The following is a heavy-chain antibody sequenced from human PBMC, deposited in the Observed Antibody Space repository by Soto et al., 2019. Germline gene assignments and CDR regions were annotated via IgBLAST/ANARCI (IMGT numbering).Heavy chain of an antibody. V-gene: IGHV4-31*03. Sequence: QVQLQEAGPGLVKPSQTLSLTCTVSGGSISSGGYYWSWIRQHPGKGLEWIGYIYYSGSTYYNPSLKSRVTISVDTSKNQFSLKLSSVTAADTAVYYCARLSNPWGNSVMDYWGQGTLVTVSS. CDR2: IYYSGST. CDR1: GGSISSGGYY. D-gene: IGHD3-16*01. CDR3: ARLSNPWGNSVMDY. J-gene: IGHJ4*02.